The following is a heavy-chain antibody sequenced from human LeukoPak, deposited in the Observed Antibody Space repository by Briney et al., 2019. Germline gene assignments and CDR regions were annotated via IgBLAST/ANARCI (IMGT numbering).Heavy chain of an antibody. J-gene: IGHJ4*02. D-gene: IGHD6-19*01. CDR2: ISAYNGNT. CDR1: GYTFTIYG. Sequence: ASVKVSCKASGYTFTIYGISWVRQAPGQGLEWMGWISAYNGNTNYAQKLQGRVTMTTDTSTTTAYMELRSLRSDDTAVYYCARARGIAVAAPVDYWGQGTLVTVSS. CDR3: ARARGIAVAAPVDY. V-gene: IGHV1-18*01.